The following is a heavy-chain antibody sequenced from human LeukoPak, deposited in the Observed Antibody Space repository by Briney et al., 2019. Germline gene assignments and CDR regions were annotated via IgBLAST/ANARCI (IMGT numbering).Heavy chain of an antibody. Sequence: SETLSLTCTVSGGSISSYYWSWFRQPPGKGLEWIGSFYNSGSTSYNPSLTSRVTISLDTSKNLFSLRLTSVTAADTAVYYCASTQQWLASYYWGQGALVTASS. D-gene: IGHD6-19*01. V-gene: IGHV4-59*08. CDR2: FYNSGST. J-gene: IGHJ4*02. CDR3: ASTQQWLASYY. CDR1: GGSISSYY.